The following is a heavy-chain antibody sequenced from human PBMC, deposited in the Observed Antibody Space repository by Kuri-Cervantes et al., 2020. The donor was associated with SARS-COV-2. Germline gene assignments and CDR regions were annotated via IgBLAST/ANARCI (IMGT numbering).Heavy chain of an antibody. J-gene: IGHJ4*02. V-gene: IGHV4-39*01. CDR2: IYYSWST. D-gene: IGHD3-10*01. Sequence: SETLSLTCTVSGGSISSHYWSWIRQPPGKGLEWIGSIYYSWSTYYNTSLKSRVNISVDTSKNQFSLKLSSVTAADTAVYYCARLEPTMVRIAGDGGGFDYWGQGTLVTVSS. CDR3: ARLEPTMVRIAGDGGGFDY. CDR1: GGSISSHY.